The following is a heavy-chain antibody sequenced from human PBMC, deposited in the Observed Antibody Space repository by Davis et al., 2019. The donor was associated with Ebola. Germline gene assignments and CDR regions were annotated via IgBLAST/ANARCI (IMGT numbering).Heavy chain of an antibody. CDR1: GFSSSHYW. D-gene: IGHD1-14*01. CDR3: ARGSSVTHPAPGY. V-gene: IGHV3-7*01. CDR2: INEDGSEM. J-gene: IGHJ4*02. Sequence: GESLKISCAVSGFSSSHYWMTWFRQAPGRGLEWVANINEDGSEMKYADSVKGRFTISRDNAKNSVYLQMDSLRGEDTAVYYCARGSSVTHPAPGYWGQGTLVTVSS.